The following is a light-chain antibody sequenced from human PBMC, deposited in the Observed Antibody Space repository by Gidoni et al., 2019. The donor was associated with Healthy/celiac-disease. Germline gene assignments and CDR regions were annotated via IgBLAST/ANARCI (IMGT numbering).Light chain of an antibody. CDR2: LGS. V-gene: IGKV2-28*01. J-gene: IGKJ3*01. CDR3: MQALQTPVT. Sequence: DIVMTQSPLSLPVTPGEPASISCRSSQSLLHSNGYNYLDWYLQKPRQSPQLLICLGSNRASGVPDRFSGSGSGTDFTLKISRVEAEDVGVYYCMQALQTPVTFGPGTKVDIK. CDR1: QSLLHSNGYNY.